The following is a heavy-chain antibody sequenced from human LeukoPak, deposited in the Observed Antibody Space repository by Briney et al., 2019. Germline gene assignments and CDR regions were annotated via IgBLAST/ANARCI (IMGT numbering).Heavy chain of an antibody. Sequence: GGSLRLSCAASGFTFSGSAIHWVRQASGKGLEWVGRIRSKANSYATSSAASAKGRFTISRDDSKNTAYLQMNSLKTEDTAVYYCTRDYGVLFDYWGQGTLVTVPS. CDR2: IRSKANSYAT. J-gene: IGHJ4*02. D-gene: IGHD4-17*01. V-gene: IGHV3-73*01. CDR3: TRDYGVLFDY. CDR1: GFTFSGSA.